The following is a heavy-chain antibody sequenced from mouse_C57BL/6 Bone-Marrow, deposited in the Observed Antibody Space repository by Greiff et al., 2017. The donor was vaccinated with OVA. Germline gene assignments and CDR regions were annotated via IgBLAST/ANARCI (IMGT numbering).Heavy chain of an antibody. J-gene: IGHJ1*03. V-gene: IGHV1-52*01. CDR3: ARGDYYGSRYWYCDV. CDR1: GYTFTSYW. Sequence: VQLQQPGAELVRPGSSVKLSCKASGYTFTSYWMHWVKQRPIQGLEWIGNIDPSDSETHYNQKFKDKATLTVDKSSSTAYMQLSSLTSEDSAVYYCARGDYYGSRYWYCDVWGTGTTVTVSS. D-gene: IGHD1-1*01. CDR2: IDPSDSET.